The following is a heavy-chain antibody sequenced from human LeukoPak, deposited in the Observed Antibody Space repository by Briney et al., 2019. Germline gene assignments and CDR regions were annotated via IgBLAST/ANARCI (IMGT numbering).Heavy chain of an antibody. J-gene: IGHJ1*01. CDR3: ATDWHCSSTSCYGQH. D-gene: IGHD2-2*01. CDR1: GGTFSSYA. Sequence: SVKVSCKASGGTFSSYAISWVRQAPGQGLEWMGGIIPIFGTANYAQKFQGRVTITTDESTSTAYMELSSLRSEDTAVYYCATDWHCSSTSCYGQHWGQGTLVTVSS. V-gene: IGHV1-69*05. CDR2: IIPIFGTA.